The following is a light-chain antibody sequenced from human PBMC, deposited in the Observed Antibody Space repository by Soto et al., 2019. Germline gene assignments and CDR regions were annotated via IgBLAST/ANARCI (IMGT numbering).Light chain of an antibody. CDR3: QHYNSYSEA. Sequence: DIQMTQSPSILSASLGDRVTITCRASQSIRSWLAWYQQKPGKAPKLLIYDAYSLESGVPSRFSGSGSGTEFTLTISSLQPDDFATYYCQHYNSYSEAFGQGTKVDIK. CDR1: QSIRSW. V-gene: IGKV1-5*01. CDR2: DAY. J-gene: IGKJ1*01.